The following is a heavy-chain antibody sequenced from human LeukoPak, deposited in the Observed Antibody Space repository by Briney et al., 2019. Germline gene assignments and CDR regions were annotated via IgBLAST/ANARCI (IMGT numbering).Heavy chain of an antibody. CDR3: AKRSIAVAGPSWTLSLEDEYFQH. D-gene: IGHD6-19*01. CDR1: GFTFSSYA. V-gene: IGHV3-23*01. J-gene: IGHJ1*01. CDR2: ISGSGGST. Sequence: QTGGSLRLSCAASGFTFSSYAMSWVRQAPGKGLEWVSAISGSGGSTYYADSVKGRFTISRDNSKNTLCLQMNSLRAEDTAVYYCAKRSIAVAGPSWTLSLEDEYFQHWGQGTLVTVSS.